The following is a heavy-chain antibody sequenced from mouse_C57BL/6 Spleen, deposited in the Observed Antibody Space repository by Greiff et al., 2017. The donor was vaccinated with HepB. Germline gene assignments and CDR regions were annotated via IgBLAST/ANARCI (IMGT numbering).Heavy chain of an antibody. CDR1: GYTFTSYW. V-gene: IGHV1-59*01. CDR2: IDPSDSYT. D-gene: IGHD1-1*01. CDR3: ARFPYGSSYDYAMDY. J-gene: IGHJ4*01. Sequence: QVQLQQPGAELVRPGTSVKLSCKASGYTFTSYWMHWVKQRPGQGLEWIGVIDPSDSYTNYNQKFKGKATLTVDTSSSTAYMQLSSLTSEDSAVYYCARFPYGSSYDYAMDYWGQGTSVTVSS.